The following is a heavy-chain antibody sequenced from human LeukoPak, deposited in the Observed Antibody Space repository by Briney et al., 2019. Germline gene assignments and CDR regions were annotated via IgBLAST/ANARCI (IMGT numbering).Heavy chain of an antibody. CDR1: GGSISSYY. V-gene: IGHV4-59*01. CDR3: ASRKLGNDY. Sequence: ASETLSLTCTVSGGSISSYYWSWIRQPPGKGLEYIGYIYYSGYTNYNPSLKSRVTISVDTSKNQFSLKLSSVTAADTAVYYCASRKLGNDYWGQGTLVTVSS. D-gene: IGHD7-27*01. J-gene: IGHJ4*02. CDR2: IYYSGYT.